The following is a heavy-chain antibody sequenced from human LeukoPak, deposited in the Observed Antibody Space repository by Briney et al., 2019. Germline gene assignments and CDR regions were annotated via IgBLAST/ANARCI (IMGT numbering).Heavy chain of an antibody. CDR1: GFTFSSYA. CDR3: ARDPEDY. J-gene: IGHJ4*02. Sequence: GGSLRLSCIASGFTFSSYAMHWVRQAPGKGLEYVSGISINGGSTHYANSVKGRFTISRDNSKNTLYLQMNSLRAEDTAVYYCARDPEDYWGQGTLVTVSS. CDR2: ISINGGST. V-gene: IGHV3-64*01. D-gene: IGHD1-14*01.